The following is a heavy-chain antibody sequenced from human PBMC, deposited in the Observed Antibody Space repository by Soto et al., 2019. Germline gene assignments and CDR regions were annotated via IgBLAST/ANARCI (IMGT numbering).Heavy chain of an antibody. D-gene: IGHD2-15*01. CDR1: GFTFTGYY. CDR3: VVAAQPYYFDY. CDR2: INPNSGGT. V-gene: IGHV1-2*02. Sequence: ASVKVSCKASGFTFTGYYMHWVRQAPGQGLEWMGWINPNSGGTNYAQKLRGRVTMTTDTSTSTAYMELRSLRSDDTAVYYCVVAAQPYYFDYWGQGTLVTVSS. J-gene: IGHJ4*02.